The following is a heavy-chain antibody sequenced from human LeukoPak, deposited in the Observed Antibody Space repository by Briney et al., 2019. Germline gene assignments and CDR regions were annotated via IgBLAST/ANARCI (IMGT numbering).Heavy chain of an antibody. CDR1: GYTFTGYY. J-gene: IGHJ4*02. CDR2: INAGNGNT. V-gene: IGHV1-3*01. Sequence: ASVKVSCKASGYTFTGYYMHWVRQAPGQGLEWMGWINAGNGNTKYSQKFQGRVTITRDTSASTAYMELSSLRSEDTAVYYCARDVGYCSGGSCYSRDYYFDYWGQGTLVTVSS. CDR3: ARDVGYCSGGSCYSRDYYFDY. D-gene: IGHD2-15*01.